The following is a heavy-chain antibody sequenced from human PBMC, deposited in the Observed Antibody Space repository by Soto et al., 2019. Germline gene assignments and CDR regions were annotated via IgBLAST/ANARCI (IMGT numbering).Heavy chain of an antibody. CDR2: IYYSGST. CDR1: GGSISNTGYY. J-gene: IGHJ4*02. V-gene: IGHV4-31*03. D-gene: IGHD5-12*01. CDR3: ARWDAYESFDY. Sequence: SETLSLTCSVSGGSISNTGYYWSWIRQHPGKGLEYIGNIYYSGSTYYNPSLKSRVTMSIDTSKNQFPLKVNSMTAADTAVYYCARWDAYESFDYWGQGTLVTVSS.